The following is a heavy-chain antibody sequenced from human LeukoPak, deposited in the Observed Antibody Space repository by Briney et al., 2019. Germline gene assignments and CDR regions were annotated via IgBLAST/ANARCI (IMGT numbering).Heavy chain of an antibody. D-gene: IGHD6-19*01. CDR3: ARVEAGTPRWNY. J-gene: IGHJ4*02. Sequence: GASVKVSCKASGYTFTGYYIHWVRQAPGQGLEWMGWINPYSGDTKYAQKFQGRVTMTRDTPSSIAYMELSSLRSDDTAVYYCARVEAGTPRWNYWGQGTLVSVSS. CDR2: INPYSGDT. CDR1: GYTFTGYY. V-gene: IGHV1-2*02.